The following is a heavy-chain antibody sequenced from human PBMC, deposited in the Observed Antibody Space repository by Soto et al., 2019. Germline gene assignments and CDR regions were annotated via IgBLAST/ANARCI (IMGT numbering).Heavy chain of an antibody. J-gene: IGHJ3*02. CDR1: GGSISSSSYY. CDR2: IYYSGST. Sequence: SETLSLACTVSGGSISSSSYYWGWIRQPPGKGLEWIGSIYYSGSTYYNPSLKSRVTISVDTSKNQFSLKLSSVTAADTAVYYCARPGSGSSDVFDIWGQGTLVTVSS. D-gene: IGHD3-10*01. CDR3: ARPGSGSSDVFDI. V-gene: IGHV4-39*01.